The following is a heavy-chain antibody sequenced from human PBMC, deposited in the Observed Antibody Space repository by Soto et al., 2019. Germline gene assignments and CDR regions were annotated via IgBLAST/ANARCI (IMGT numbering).Heavy chain of an antibody. Sequence: SETLSLTCAVYGGSFSGYYWSWIRQPPGKGLEWIGEINHSGVTNYKPSLKRRVTISVDTSKNQFSLQLKSVTAADTALYYCARFSGSYYYAMDVCGQGSTVT. J-gene: IGHJ6*02. CDR1: GGSFSGYY. CDR3: ARFSGSYYYAMDV. D-gene: IGHD6-19*01. CDR2: INHSGVT. V-gene: IGHV4-34*01.